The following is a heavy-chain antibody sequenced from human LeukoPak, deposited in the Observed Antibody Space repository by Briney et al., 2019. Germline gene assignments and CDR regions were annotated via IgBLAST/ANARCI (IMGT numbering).Heavy chain of an antibody. CDR1: GGSISSSNW. CDR3: ARDRRLGELSAPFDY. V-gene: IGHV4-4*02. CDR2: INHSGST. Sequence: PSGTLSLTCAVSGGSISSSNWWSWVRQPPGKGLEWIGEINHSGSTNYNPSLKSRVTISVDTSKNQFSLKLSSVTAADTAVYYCARDRRLGELSAPFDYWGQGTLVTVSS. D-gene: IGHD3-16*02. J-gene: IGHJ4*02.